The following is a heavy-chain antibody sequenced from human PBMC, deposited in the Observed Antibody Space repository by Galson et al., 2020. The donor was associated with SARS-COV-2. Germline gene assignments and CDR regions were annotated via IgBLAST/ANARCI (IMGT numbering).Heavy chain of an antibody. Sequence: SETLSLTCTVSGGSISNYYWSWIRQPPGKGLEWIGFIYYSGSTNSGSTNYNPSLKSRVTISVDTSKNQFSLKLSSVTAADTAVYYCARDKYYLQRWGQGTLVTVSS. CDR3: ARDKYYLQR. V-gene: IGHV4-59*01. CDR2: IYYSGSTNSGST. J-gene: IGHJ1*01. CDR1: GGSISNYY. D-gene: IGHD2-2*01.